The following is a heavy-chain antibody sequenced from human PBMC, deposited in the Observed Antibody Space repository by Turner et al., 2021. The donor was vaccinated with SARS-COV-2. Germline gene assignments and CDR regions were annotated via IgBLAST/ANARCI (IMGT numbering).Heavy chain of an antibody. CDR1: GLTFSNAW. Sequence: EVQLVESGGGLVKPGGSLRLSCAASGLTFSNAWMSWVRQAPGKGLEWVGRINRKTDGGTADYAAPVKGRFTISRDDSKNTLYLQMNSLKTEDTAVYYCTTGKTYYYVSSAYYYSVDYWGQGTLVTVSS. V-gene: IGHV3-15*01. J-gene: IGHJ4*02. CDR3: TTGKTYYYVSSAYYYSVDY. CDR2: INRKTDGGTA. D-gene: IGHD3-22*01.